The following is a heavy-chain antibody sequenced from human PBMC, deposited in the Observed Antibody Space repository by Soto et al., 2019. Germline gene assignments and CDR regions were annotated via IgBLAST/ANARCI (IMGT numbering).Heavy chain of an antibody. J-gene: IGHJ4*02. CDR2: INTDGSGT. V-gene: IGHV3-74*01. CDR3: AKSKSAKFREGIGDFDY. Sequence: GGSLRLSCTASGFTFSSDWMHWVRQAPGKGLVWVSRINTDGSGTSYADSVKGRFTISRDNAKNSLYLQMNSLRAEDTALYYCAKSKSAKFREGIGDFDYWGQGTLVTVSS. D-gene: IGHD2-21*01. CDR1: GFTFSSDW.